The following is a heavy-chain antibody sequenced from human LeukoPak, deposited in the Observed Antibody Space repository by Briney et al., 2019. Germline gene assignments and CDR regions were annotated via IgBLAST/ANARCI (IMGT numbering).Heavy chain of an antibody. V-gene: IGHV3-21*01. CDR3: ARGRNIVATILTG. D-gene: IGHD5-12*01. CDR1: GFTFSSYS. CDR2: ISSSSSSYI. Sequence: GGSLRLSCAASGFTFSSYSMNWVRQAPGKGLEWVSSISSSSSSYIYYADSVKGRFTISRDNAKNSLYLQMNSLRAEDTAVYYCARGRNIVATILTGWGQGTLVTVSS. J-gene: IGHJ4*02.